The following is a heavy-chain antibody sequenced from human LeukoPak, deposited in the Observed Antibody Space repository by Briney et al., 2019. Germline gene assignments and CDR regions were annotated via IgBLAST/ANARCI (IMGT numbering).Heavy chain of an antibody. D-gene: IGHD7-27*01. J-gene: IGHJ3*02. Sequence: SETLSLTCAVYGGSFSGYYWSWIRQHPGKGLEWIGEINHSGSTNYNPSLKSRVTISVDTSKNQFSLKLSSVTAADTAVYYCARVTDSTGVWAFDIWGQGTMFTVSS. V-gene: IGHV4-34*01. CDR2: INHSGST. CDR3: ARVTDSTGVWAFDI. CDR1: GGSFSGYY.